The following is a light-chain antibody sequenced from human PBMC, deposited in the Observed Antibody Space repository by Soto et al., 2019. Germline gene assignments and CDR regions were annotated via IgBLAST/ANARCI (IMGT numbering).Light chain of an antibody. J-gene: IGLJ1*01. Sequence: QSALTQPASVSGSPGRSITISCTGTSSEVGGYNYVSWYQQHPGKAPKLMIYEVSNRPSGVSNRFSGSKSGNTASLTISGLQAEDEADYYCSSYTSSSTLAYVFGTGTKLTVL. CDR1: SSEVGGYNY. V-gene: IGLV2-14*01. CDR3: SSYTSSSTLAYV. CDR2: EVS.